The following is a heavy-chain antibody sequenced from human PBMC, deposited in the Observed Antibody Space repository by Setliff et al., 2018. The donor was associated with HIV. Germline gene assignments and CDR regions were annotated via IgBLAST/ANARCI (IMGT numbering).Heavy chain of an antibody. CDR2: IYHTGSS. CDR3: ARGSCSTISCSLRVGNDAFDI. D-gene: IGHD2-2*01. CDR1: GFSISSRYY. J-gene: IGHJ3*02. Sequence: SETLSLTCDVSGFSISSRYYWGWIRQSPGKGLEWIGNIYHTGSSYYNPSLNDRATISLDTSKNQFSLKLNSVTAADTAVYYCARGSCSTISCSLRVGNDAFDIWGQGTMVTVSS. V-gene: IGHV4-38-2*01.